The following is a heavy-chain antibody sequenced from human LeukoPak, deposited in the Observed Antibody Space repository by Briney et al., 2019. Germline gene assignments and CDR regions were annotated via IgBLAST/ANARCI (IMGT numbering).Heavy chain of an antibody. CDR3: ARDGEKEAYYDFWSGYSYTRFDP. CDR1: GGTFSSYA. J-gene: IGHJ5*02. D-gene: IGHD3-3*01. Sequence: ASVEVSCKASGGTFSSYAISWVRQATGQGLEWMGGIIPIFGTANYAQKFQGRVTITADESTSTAYMELSSLRSEDTAVYYCARDGEKEAYYDFWSGYSYTRFDPWGQGTLVTVSS. V-gene: IGHV1-69*13. CDR2: IIPIFGTA.